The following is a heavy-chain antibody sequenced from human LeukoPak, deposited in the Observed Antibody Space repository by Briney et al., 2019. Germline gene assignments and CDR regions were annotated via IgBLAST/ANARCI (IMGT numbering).Heavy chain of an antibody. Sequence: GGSLRLSCAASGLTFDDYAMHWVRQAPGKGLEWVSGISWNSGSIGYADSVKGRFTISRDNAKNSLYLQMNSLRAEDTALYYCAKAVSMLSASYYFDYWGQGTLVTVSS. J-gene: IGHJ4*02. CDR1: GLTFDDYA. V-gene: IGHV3-9*01. D-gene: IGHD2-8*01. CDR3: AKAVSMLSASYYFDY. CDR2: ISWNSGSI.